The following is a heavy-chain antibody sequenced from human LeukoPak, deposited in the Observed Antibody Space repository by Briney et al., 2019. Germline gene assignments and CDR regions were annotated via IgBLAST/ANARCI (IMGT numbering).Heavy chain of an antibody. D-gene: IGHD5-18*01. V-gene: IGHV3-23*01. J-gene: IGHJ4*02. CDR2: ISGSGGST. Sequence: GGSLRLSCAASGFTFSNYAMSWVRQAPGKGLEWVSGISGSGGSTYYADSVKGRFTISRDNYKNTLYLQMNSLRAEDTAVYYCAKDRETRGYSYEYYFDYWGQGTLVTVSS. CDR3: AKDRETRGYSYEYYFDY. CDR1: GFTFSNYA.